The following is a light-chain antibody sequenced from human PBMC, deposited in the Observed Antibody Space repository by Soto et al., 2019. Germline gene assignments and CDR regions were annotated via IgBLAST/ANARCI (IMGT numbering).Light chain of an antibody. CDR2: DAS. CDR3: QQRSGWPRT. J-gene: IGKJ2*01. CDR1: QSVNSF. Sequence: EIVLTQSPATLSLSPGERATLSCRASQSVNSFLAWYQQKPGQAPRLLIYDASNRAPGIPARFSGSGSGTDFTLTISSLEPEDVALYYCQQRSGWPRTFGRGTNLEFK. V-gene: IGKV3-11*01.